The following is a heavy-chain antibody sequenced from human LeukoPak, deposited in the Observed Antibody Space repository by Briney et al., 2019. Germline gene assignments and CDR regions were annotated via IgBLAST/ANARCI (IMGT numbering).Heavy chain of an antibody. CDR2: INHSGST. V-gene: IGHV4-34*01. D-gene: IGHD3-10*01. CDR1: GGSFSGYY. CDR3: ARGRVMVRGGIIEYYYYYGMDA. Sequence: PSETLSLTCAVYGGSFSGYYWSWIRQPPGKGLERIGEINHSGSTNYTPSLKSRVTISVDTSKNQFSLKLSSVTAADTAVYYCARGRVMVRGGIIEYYYYYGMDAWGQGTTVTVSS. J-gene: IGHJ6*02.